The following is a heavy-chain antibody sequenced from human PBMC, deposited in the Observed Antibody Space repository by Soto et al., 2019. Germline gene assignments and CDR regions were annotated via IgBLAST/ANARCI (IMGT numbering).Heavy chain of an antibody. J-gene: IGHJ4*02. D-gene: IGHD4-17*01. CDR1: GFTFSNAW. CDR2: IESEPDGGTT. V-gene: IGHV3-15*07. CDR3: TTQRTTVTTSNFDY. Sequence: EVQLVESGGGLVKPGGSLRLSCAASGFTFSNAWMNWVRQAPGKGLEWVSRIESEPDGGTTDYAAPVKGRFTISRDDSKNTLNLQMNSLKTEDAAVYYCTTQRTTVTTSNFDYWGQGTLVTVSS.